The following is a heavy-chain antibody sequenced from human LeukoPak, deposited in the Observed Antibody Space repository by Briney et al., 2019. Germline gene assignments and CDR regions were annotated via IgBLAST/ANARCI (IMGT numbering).Heavy chain of an antibody. CDR3: ARDQGSGSYSDY. J-gene: IGHJ4*02. Sequence: GGSLRLSCAASGFTFSSYAMHWARQAPGKGLEYVSGISTNGGSTNYANSVKGRFTISRDNSKNTLSLQMHSLRAEDMALYYCARDQGSGSYSDYWGGGSLVTVCS. V-gene: IGHV3-64*01. D-gene: IGHD1-26*01. CDR1: GFTFSSYA. CDR2: ISTNGGST.